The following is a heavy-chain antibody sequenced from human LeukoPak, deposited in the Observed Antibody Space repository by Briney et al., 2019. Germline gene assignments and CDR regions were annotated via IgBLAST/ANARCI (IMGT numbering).Heavy chain of an antibody. CDR1: GGSISSSSYY. J-gene: IGHJ4*02. D-gene: IGHD6-13*01. Sequence: PSETLSLTCTVSGGSISSSSYYWGWIRQPPGKGLEWIGNIYYSGNTYYNPSLQSRVTISVDTSKNQFSLKLSSVTAADTAVYYCARGRSFAVAAAGYDYWGQGTLVTVSS. CDR3: ARGRSFAVAAAGYDY. V-gene: IGHV4-39*07. CDR2: IYYSGNT.